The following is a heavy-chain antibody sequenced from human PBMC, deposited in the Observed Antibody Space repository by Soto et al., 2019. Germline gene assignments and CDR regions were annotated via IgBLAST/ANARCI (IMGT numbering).Heavy chain of an antibody. CDR1: GGSFSGYY. CDR3: ARGVVIILGYYYYYMDV. Sequence: PSETLSLTCAVYGGSFSGYYWSWIRQPPGKGLEWIGEINHSGSTNYNPSLKSRVTISVDTSKNQFSLKLSSVTAADTAVYYCARGVVIILGYYYYYMDVWGKGTTVTVSS. J-gene: IGHJ6*03. CDR2: INHSGST. V-gene: IGHV4-34*01. D-gene: IGHD3-3*01.